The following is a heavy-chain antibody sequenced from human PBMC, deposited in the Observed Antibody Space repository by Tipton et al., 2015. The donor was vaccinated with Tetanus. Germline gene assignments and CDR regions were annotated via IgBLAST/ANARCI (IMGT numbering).Heavy chain of an antibody. J-gene: IGHJ4*02. D-gene: IGHD6-13*01. CDR2: IYYSGTT. Sequence: TLSLTCTVSGGSIISADHYWSWIRQPPGKGLEWIGYIYYSGTTYYSPSLKSRVTISVDTSNNHFSLKLSSVTAADTAVYYCARGWGSSWYYFDYWGQGILVTGSS. V-gene: IGHV4-30-4*01. CDR3: ARGWGSSWYYFDY. CDR1: GGSIISADHY.